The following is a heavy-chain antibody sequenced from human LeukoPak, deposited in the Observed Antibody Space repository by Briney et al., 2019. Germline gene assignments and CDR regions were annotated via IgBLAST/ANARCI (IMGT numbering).Heavy chain of an antibody. D-gene: IGHD6-19*01. CDR1: GFTFSSYW. V-gene: IGHV3-7*01. CDR3: ARDQSSVAGTTYNWFDP. Sequence: GGSLRLSCAASGFTFSSYWMSWVRQAPGKGLEWVANIKQDGSEKNYVDSVKGRFTISRDNAKNSLFLQMNSLRAEDTAVYYCARDQSSVAGTTYNWFDPWGQGTLVTVSS. CDR2: IKQDGSEK. J-gene: IGHJ5*02.